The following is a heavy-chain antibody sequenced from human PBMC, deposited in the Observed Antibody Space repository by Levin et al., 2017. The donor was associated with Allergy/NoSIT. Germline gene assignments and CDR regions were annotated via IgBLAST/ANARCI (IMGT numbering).Heavy chain of an antibody. D-gene: IGHD3-16*02. CDR3: AREEGWGYHYGMDV. V-gene: IGHV3-7*01. CDR2: IKQDGSET. CDR1: GFTFTSFW. J-gene: IGHJ6*02. Sequence: GGSLRLSCAASGFTFTSFWMTWVRQVPGKGLEWVANIKQDGSETYYVDSVKGRFTISRDNGKNSVYLQMNSLRVDDTAVYYCAREEGWGYHYGMDVWGQGTTVTVSS.